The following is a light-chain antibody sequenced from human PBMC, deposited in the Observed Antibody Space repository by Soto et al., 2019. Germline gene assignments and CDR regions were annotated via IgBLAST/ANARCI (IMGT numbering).Light chain of an antibody. J-gene: IGLJ2*01. CDR1: NSNIGAGYD. Sequence: QAVVTQPPSVSGAPGQRVTISCTGSNSNIGAGYDVHWYQQLPGTAPKLLIFGDDNRPSRVPDRFSGSKSGASASLAITGLQPEDEAEYYCQSYDNSLSGYVVFGGGTKLTVL. V-gene: IGLV1-40*03. CDR2: GDD. CDR3: QSYDNSLSGYVV.